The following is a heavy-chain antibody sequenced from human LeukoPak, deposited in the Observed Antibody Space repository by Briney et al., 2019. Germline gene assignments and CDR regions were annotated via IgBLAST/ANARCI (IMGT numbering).Heavy chain of an antibody. D-gene: IGHD3-9*01. V-gene: IGHV3-23*01. CDR2: ISGSGGST. Sequence: PGGSLRLSCAASGFIFDDHGMSWIRQAPGKGLEWVSAISGSGGSTYYADSVKGRFTISRDNSKNTLYLQMNSLRAEDTAVYYCAKMYYDILTAPDAFDIWGQGTMVTVSS. J-gene: IGHJ3*02. CDR1: GFIFDDHG. CDR3: AKMYYDILTAPDAFDI.